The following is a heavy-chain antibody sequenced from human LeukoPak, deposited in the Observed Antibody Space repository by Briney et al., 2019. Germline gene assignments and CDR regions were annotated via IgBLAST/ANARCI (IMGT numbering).Heavy chain of an antibody. J-gene: IGHJ6*02. CDR2: INPNSGGT. CDR1: GYTFTGYY. V-gene: IGHV1-2*02. D-gene: IGHD2-15*01. CDR3: ARGVVAATFGHYYYYGMDV. Sequence: ASVKVSCKASGYTFTGYYMHWVRQAPGQGLEWMGWINPNSGGTNYAQKFQGRVTMTRDMSISTAYMELSRLRSDDTAVYYCARGVVAATFGHYYYYGMDVWGQGTTVTVSS.